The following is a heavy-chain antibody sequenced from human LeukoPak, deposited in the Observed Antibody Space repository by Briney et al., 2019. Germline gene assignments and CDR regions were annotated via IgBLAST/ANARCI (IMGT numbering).Heavy chain of an antibody. D-gene: IGHD6-13*01. V-gene: IGHV3-74*01. Sequence: SGGSLRLSCAGSGFTFSSYGMEWVRQAPGKGIGWGSKNNSEGSRTIYADSVKGGFTMYRDNANNTLYLPMTSLRAEDTAVYSCASAGAADTSFAPWGQGTLVTVSS. CDR3: ASAGAADTSFAP. CDR1: GFTFSSYG. CDR2: NNSEGSRT. J-gene: IGHJ5*02.